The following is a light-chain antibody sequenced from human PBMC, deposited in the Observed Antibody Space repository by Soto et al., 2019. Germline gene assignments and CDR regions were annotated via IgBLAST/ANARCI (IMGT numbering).Light chain of an antibody. V-gene: IGLV7-43*01. CDR3: LLYYGGQLGV. Sequence: QAVVTQEPSLTVSPGGTVTLTCATSTGEVTSGYYPNWFQQKPGQAPRALIYSTNNKYSWTPARFSGSLLGGKAALTLSGVQPEDEADYYCLLYYGGQLGVFGGGPKLTVL. J-gene: IGLJ3*02. CDR1: TGEVTSGYY. CDR2: STN.